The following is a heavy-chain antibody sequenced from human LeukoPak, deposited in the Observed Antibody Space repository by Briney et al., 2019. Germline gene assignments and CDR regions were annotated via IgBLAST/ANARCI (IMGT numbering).Heavy chain of an antibody. Sequence: GASVKVSCKASGYTFTGYYMHWVRQAPGQGLERMGWINPNSGGTNYAQKFQGRVTMTRDTSISTAYMELSRLRSDDTAVYYCARPTRLWFGELSFTYWGQGTLVTVSS. D-gene: IGHD3-10*01. CDR1: GYTFTGYY. CDR2: INPNSGGT. J-gene: IGHJ4*02. V-gene: IGHV1-2*02. CDR3: ARPTRLWFGELSFTY.